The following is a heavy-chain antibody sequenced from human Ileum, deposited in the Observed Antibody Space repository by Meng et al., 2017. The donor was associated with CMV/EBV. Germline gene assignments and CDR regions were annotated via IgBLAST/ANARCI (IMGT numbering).Heavy chain of an antibody. V-gene: IGHV3-73*01. Sequence: GGSLRLSCAASGFTFSDSPMHWVRQASGRGLEWVGRIRSKAHTYATAYAASVKGRFTISRDDSKNTAYLQMNSLKTEDTAVYYCMAQSDYWGQGTLVTVSS. CDR3: MAQSDY. CDR1: GFTFSDSP. J-gene: IGHJ4*02. CDR2: IRSKAHTYAT.